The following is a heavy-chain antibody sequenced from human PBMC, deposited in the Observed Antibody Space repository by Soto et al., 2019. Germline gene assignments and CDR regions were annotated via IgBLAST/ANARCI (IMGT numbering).Heavy chain of an antibody. CDR1: GFTFTSYA. V-gene: IGHV3-30-3*01. CDR3: ASSSPMVSFDY. CDR2: ISYDGSNK. Sequence: PGGSLRLSCAASGFTFTSYAMHWVRQAPGKGLEWVAVISYDGSNKYYADSVKGRFTISRDNSKNTLYLQMNSLRAEDTAVYYCASSSPMVSFDYWGQGTLVTVSS. D-gene: IGHD3-10*01. J-gene: IGHJ4*02.